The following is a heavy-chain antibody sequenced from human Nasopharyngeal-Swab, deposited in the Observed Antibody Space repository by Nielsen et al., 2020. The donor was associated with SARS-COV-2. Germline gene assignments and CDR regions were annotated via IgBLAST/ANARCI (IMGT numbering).Heavy chain of an antibody. V-gene: IGHV4-34*01. CDR3: ASGSPYYYYGMDV. CDR1: GGSFSGYY. J-gene: IGHJ6*02. Sequence: SETLSLTCAVYGGSFSGYYWSWIRQPPGKGLEWIGEINHSGSTNYNPSLKSRVTISVDTSKNQFSLKLSSVTAADTAVYYCASGSPYYYYGMDVWGQGTTVTASS. CDR2: INHSGST.